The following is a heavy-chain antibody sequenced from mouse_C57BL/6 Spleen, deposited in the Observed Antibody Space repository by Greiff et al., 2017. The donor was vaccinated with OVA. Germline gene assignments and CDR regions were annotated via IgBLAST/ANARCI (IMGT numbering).Heavy chain of an antibody. J-gene: IGHJ4*01. D-gene: IGHD4-1*01. Sequence: VQLQQPGAELVRPGSSVKLSCKASGYTFTSYWMHWVKQRPIQGLEWIGNIDPSDSETHYNQKFKNKATMTVDKSSSTDYMQLSSLTSDDSAVYYCARKNWEEDAMDYWGQGTSVTVSS. CDR1: GYTFTSYW. CDR3: ARKNWEEDAMDY. V-gene: IGHV1-52*01. CDR2: IDPSDSET.